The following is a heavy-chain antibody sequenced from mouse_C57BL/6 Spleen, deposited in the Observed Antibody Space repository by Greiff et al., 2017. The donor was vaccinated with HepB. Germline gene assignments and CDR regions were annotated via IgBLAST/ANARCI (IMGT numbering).Heavy chain of an antibody. CDR3: ARVNGYYLYFDY. D-gene: IGHD2-3*01. Sequence: QVQLQQPGAELVKPGASVKLSCKASGYTFTSYWMQWVKQRPGQGLEWIGEIDPSDSYTNYNHKFKGKATLTVDTSSSTAYMQLSSLTSEDSAVYYWARVNGYYLYFDYWGQGTTLTVSS. CDR2: IDPSDSYT. CDR1: GYTFTSYW. V-gene: IGHV1-50*01. J-gene: IGHJ2*01.